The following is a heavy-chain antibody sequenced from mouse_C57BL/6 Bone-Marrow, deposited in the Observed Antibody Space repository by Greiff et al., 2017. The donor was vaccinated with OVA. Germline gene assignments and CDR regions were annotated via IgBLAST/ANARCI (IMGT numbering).Heavy chain of an antibody. Sequence: VQLQQPGAELVKPGASVKLSCKASGYTFTSYRMHWVKQRPGQGLEWIGMIHPNSGSTNYNEKFKSKATLTVDKSSSTAYMQLSSLTSEDSAVYYCAKIYYGSRDYWGQGTTLTVSS. CDR2: IHPNSGST. CDR3: AKIYYGSRDY. V-gene: IGHV1-64*01. J-gene: IGHJ2*01. CDR1: GYTFTSYR. D-gene: IGHD1-1*01.